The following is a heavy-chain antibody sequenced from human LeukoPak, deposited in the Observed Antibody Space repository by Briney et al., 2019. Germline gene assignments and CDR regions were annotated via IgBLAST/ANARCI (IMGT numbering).Heavy chain of an antibody. CDR1: GGSLSSSSYY. CDR2: IYDSGST. D-gene: IGHD1-26*01. CDR3: ARRWARGHGIRQSEGGSYRVFDY. J-gene: IGHJ4*02. V-gene: IGHV4-39*01. Sequence: SETLSLTCTVSGGSLSSSSYYWGWIRQPPGKGLDWIGIIYDSGSTYYNPSLKSRVTISVDTSQDQFSMNLSSVTAADTAVYYCARRWARGHGIRQSEGGSYRVFDYWGQGTLVTVSS.